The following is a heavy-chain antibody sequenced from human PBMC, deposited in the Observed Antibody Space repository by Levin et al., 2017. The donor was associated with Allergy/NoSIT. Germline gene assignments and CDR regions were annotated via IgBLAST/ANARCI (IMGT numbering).Heavy chain of an antibody. J-gene: IGHJ4*02. CDR2: ISSTSSTV. CDR3: ATSYKYDDTRVY. CDR1: GFTFSNYI. Sequence: PGESLKISCAASGFTFSNYIMNWVRQAPGKGLEWISYISSTSSTVYYPDSVKGRFTISRDNAKRSLYLQMNSLRAEDTAVYYCATSYKYDDTRVYWGQGNLVTVSS. V-gene: IGHV3-48*01. D-gene: IGHD3-16*01.